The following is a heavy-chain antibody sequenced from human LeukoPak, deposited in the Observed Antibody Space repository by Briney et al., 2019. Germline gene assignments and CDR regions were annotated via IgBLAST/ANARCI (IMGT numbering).Heavy chain of an antibody. V-gene: IGHV4-34*01. D-gene: IGHD2-2*01. CDR2: INHSGST. J-gene: IGHJ4*02. Sequence: SETLSLTCAVYGGSFSGYYWSWIRQPPGKGLEWIGEINHSGSTNYNPSLKSRVTISVDTSKNQFSLKLSSVTAADTAVYYCARGLVVVPAAIRIGGFDYWGQGTLVAVSS. CDR3: ARGLVVVPAAIRIGGFDY. CDR1: GGSFSGYY.